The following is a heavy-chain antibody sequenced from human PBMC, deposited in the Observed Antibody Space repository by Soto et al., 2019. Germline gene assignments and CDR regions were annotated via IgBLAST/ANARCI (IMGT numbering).Heavy chain of an antibody. CDR3: ARAARLRFLEWLSGPFDY. D-gene: IGHD3-3*01. CDR2: IIPILGIA. CDR1: GGTFSSYT. J-gene: IGHJ4*02. V-gene: IGHV1-69*02. Sequence: GASVKVSCKASGGTFSSYTISWVRQAPGQGLEWMGRIIPILGIANYAQKFQGRVTITADKSTSTAYMELSSLRSEDTAVYYCARAARLRFLEWLSGPFDYWGQGTLVTVSS.